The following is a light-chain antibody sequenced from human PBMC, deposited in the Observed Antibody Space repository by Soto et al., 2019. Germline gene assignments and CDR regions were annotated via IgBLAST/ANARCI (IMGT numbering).Light chain of an antibody. V-gene: IGKV3-20*01. CDR2: GAT. CDR1: QSVSSSY. J-gene: IGKJ1*01. Sequence: EIVLTQSPGTLSLSPGERATLSCRASQSVSSSYLDWYQQRRGQAPRLLIYGATSRATGIPDRFSGSGSGTDFTLTISRLEPEDFAVYYCHQYGSSPATFGQGTKVEIK. CDR3: HQYGSSPAT.